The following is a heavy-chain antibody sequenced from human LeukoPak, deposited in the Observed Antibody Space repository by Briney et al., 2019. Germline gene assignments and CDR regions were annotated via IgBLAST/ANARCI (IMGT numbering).Heavy chain of an antibody. CDR1: GYSFTSYW. V-gene: IGHV5-51*01. CDR2: IYPGDSDT. Sequence: GEPLKISCKGSGYSFTSYWIGWVRQMPRKGLEWMGIIYPGDSDTRYSPSFQGQVTISADKSISTAYLQWSSLKASDTAMYYCARRPWTRSSGYVWFDPWGQGTLVTVSS. D-gene: IGHD3-22*01. CDR3: ARRPWTRSSGYVWFDP. J-gene: IGHJ5*02.